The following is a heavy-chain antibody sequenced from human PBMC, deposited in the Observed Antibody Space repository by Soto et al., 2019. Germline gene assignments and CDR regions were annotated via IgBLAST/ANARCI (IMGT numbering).Heavy chain of an antibody. Sequence: ASVKVSCKASGYTFNNYAIHWVRQAPGHGLEWMGWMNPNNGNTDYAQNFRGRVTMTTNTAISTAYMELSSLRSDDTSTYYCSGADYAETFDVWGQGTRVTVSS. D-gene: IGHD2-2*01. J-gene: IGHJ6*02. CDR2: MNPNNGNT. CDR1: GYTFNNYA. CDR3: SGADYAETFDV. V-gene: IGHV1-8*02.